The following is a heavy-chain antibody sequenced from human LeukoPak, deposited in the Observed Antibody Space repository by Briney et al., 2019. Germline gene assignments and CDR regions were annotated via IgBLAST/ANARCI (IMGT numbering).Heavy chain of an antibody. V-gene: IGHV3-7*01. J-gene: IGHJ3*02. CDR1: GFTFGHYW. CDR3: AREDMWAFDI. Sequence: PGGSLRLSCAASGFTFGHYWMSWVRQAPGRGLGWVANIKPDGSQKDYVDFVKGRFTISRDNAKNSLYLQMDSLRSEDTAVYFCAREDMWAFDIWGQGTMVTVSS. D-gene: IGHD2-15*01. CDR2: IKPDGSQK.